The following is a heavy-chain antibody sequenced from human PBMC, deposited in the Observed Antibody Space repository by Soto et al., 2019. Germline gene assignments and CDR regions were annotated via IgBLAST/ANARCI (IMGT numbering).Heavy chain of an antibody. V-gene: IGHV3-23*01. J-gene: IGHJ4*02. Sequence: GGSLRLSCAASGFTFSSYAMSWVRQAPGKGLGWVSAISGSGGSTYYADSVKGRFTISRDNSKNTLYLQMNSLRAEDTAVYYCARVSSGWYSGDYYFDYWGQGTLVTVSS. CDR2: ISGSGGST. CDR1: GFTFSSYA. D-gene: IGHD6-19*01. CDR3: ARVSSGWYSGDYYFDY.